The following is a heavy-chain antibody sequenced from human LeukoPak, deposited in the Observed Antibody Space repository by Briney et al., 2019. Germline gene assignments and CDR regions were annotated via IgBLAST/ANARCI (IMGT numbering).Heavy chain of an antibody. CDR2: INRRGHT. CDR3: AKEVDCPSDCLFFHS. D-gene: IGHD2-21*02. Sequence: GGSLRLSCAASGFTFDRFTIHWVRQTPGKGLEWVSLINRRGHTFYADSVKGRFTISRDNSRNSVFLQMNRLRPEDTALYHCAKEVDCPSDCLFFHSWGQGTLVTVSS. V-gene: IGHV3-43*01. CDR1: GFTFDRFT. J-gene: IGHJ4*02.